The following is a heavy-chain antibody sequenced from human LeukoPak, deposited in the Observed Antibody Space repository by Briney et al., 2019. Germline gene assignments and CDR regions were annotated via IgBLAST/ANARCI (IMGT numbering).Heavy chain of an antibody. J-gene: IGHJ4*02. CDR2: IFHSGST. V-gene: IGHV4-34*12. D-gene: IGHD2-8*01. CDR1: GASFSGNY. Sequence: PSVTLSLTCAVYGASFSGNYWSWLRQPPGKGLEWIGEIFHSGSTNYNPSLKSRVTISVDTSKNHFSLKLSSVTAADTAVYYCARHARVATHTNHLDYWGQGTLVTVSS. CDR3: ARHARVATHTNHLDY.